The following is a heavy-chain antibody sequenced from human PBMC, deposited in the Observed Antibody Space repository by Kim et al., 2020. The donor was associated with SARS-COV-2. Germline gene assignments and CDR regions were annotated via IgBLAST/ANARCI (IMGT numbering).Heavy chain of an antibody. Sequence: TDYAQTLQGRVTMTTDTSTSTAYMELRSLRSDDTAVYYCVRESPYGDYYYYWGQGTLVTVSS. CDR2: T. J-gene: IGHJ4*02. V-gene: IGHV1-18*01. CDR3: VRESPYGDYYYY. D-gene: IGHD4-17*01.